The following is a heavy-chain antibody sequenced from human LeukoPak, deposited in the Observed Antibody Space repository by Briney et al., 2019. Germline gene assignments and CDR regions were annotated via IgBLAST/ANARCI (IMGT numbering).Heavy chain of an antibody. Sequence: GGSLRLSCAASRFTVRSNYMSWVRQAPGKGLEWVSVVYSGGSTYYADSVKGRFTISRDNSKNTLYLQMNSLRAEDTAVYYCARGITIFDYWGQGTLVTVSS. D-gene: IGHD3-9*01. V-gene: IGHV3-66*01. J-gene: IGHJ4*02. CDR2: VYSGGST. CDR3: ARGITIFDY. CDR1: RFTVRSNY.